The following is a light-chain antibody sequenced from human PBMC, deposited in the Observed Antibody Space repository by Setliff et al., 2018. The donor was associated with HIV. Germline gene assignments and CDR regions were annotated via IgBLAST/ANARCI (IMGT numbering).Light chain of an antibody. CDR2: DVS. Sequence: QSVLAQPASVSGSPGQSVTISCTGTSSDVGAYYYVSWYQQHPAKAPKLILYDVSNRPSGVSNRFSGSKSGNTASLTISGLQAEDEADYYCSSYTSTSTPYVLGTGTKVTVL. J-gene: IGLJ1*01. CDR3: SSYTSTSTPYV. CDR1: SSDVGAYYY. V-gene: IGLV2-14*03.